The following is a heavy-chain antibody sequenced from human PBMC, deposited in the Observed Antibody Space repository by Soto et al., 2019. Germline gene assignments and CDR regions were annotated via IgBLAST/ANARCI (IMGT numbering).Heavy chain of an antibody. D-gene: IGHD3-9*01. CDR2: ISVSGGST. J-gene: IGHJ3*02. Sequence: GGSLRLSCTASGFTFSSYAMSWVRQAPGKGLEWVSCISVSGGSTYYADSVKGRFTISRDNSKNTLYLQMNSLRAEDTAVYYCAKFLTGYYDAFDIWGQGTMVTVSS. CDR1: GFTFSSYA. V-gene: IGHV3-23*01. CDR3: AKFLTGYYDAFDI.